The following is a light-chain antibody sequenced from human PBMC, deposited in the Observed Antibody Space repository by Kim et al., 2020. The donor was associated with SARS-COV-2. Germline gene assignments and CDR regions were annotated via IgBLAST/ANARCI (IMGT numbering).Light chain of an antibody. CDR3: QQDYNLPRT. Sequence: PGERVTISCRASQSVSSSYFTWYQQKPGQAPRILIYGASTRATSIPARFSGSGSGTDFTLTISGLQPEDFAVYYCQQDYNLPRTFGQGTKVDIK. J-gene: IGKJ1*01. CDR1: QSVSSSY. V-gene: IGKV3D-7*01. CDR2: GAS.